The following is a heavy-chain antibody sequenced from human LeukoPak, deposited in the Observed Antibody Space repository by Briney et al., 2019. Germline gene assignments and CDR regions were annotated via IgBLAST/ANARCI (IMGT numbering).Heavy chain of an antibody. CDR3: AKVPAVYTQLYYFDY. J-gene: IGHJ4*02. V-gene: IGHV3-23*01. D-gene: IGHD1-1*01. CDR2: ISGSGGST. Sequence: GGSLRLSCAASGFTFSSYAMSWVRQAPGKGLEWVSAISGSGGSTYYADSVKGRLTISRDNSKNTLYLQMSSLRAEDTAVYYCAKVPAVYTQLYYFDYWGQGTLVTVSS. CDR1: GFTFSSYA.